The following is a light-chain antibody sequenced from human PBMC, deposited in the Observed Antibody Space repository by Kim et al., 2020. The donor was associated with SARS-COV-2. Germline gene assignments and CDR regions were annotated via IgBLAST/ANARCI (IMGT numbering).Light chain of an antibody. Sequence: SPGERATLSCRASQSIRSNLAWYQQTPGQAPRLLIYDASTRATGIPARFSGSGSVTEFTLTISSLQSEDFAVYYCQHYTNWPPWTFGQGTKVDIK. J-gene: IGKJ1*01. CDR3: QHYTNWPPWT. CDR2: DAS. CDR1: QSIRSN. V-gene: IGKV3-15*01.